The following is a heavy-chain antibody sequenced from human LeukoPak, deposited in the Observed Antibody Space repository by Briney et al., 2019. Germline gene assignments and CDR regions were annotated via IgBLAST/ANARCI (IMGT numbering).Heavy chain of an antibody. J-gene: IGHJ4*02. CDR3: ARRSYSAAYHVDY. V-gene: IGHV5-51*01. D-gene: IGHD2-2*01. CDR2: IYPGDSDT. Sequence: GESLKISCKGSGYSFTSYWIGWVRQMPVKGLEWMGIIYPGDSDTRYSPSFQGQVTTSADKSITTAYLQWSGLRASDTAMYYCARRSYSAAYHVDYWGQGTLVTVSS. CDR1: GYSFTSYW.